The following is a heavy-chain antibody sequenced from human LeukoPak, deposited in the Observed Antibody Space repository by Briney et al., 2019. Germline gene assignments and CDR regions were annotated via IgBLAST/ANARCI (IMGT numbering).Heavy chain of an antibody. CDR2: IYSGGNT. CDR3: ARRAGEYSHPYDY. CDR1: GFTVSSNS. J-gene: IGHJ4*02. D-gene: IGHD4-17*01. Sequence: ETLSLSCTVSGFTVSSNSMSWVRQAPGKGLEWVSFIYSGGNTHYSDSVKGRFTISRDNSKNTLYLQMNSLRAEDTAVYYCARRAGEYSHPYDYWGQGTLVTVSS. V-gene: IGHV3-53*01.